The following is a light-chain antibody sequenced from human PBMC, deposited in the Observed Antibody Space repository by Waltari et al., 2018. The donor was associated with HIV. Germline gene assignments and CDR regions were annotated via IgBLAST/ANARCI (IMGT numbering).Light chain of an antibody. V-gene: IGLV2-14*01. CDR2: EVR. CDR3: TSYASSSSLL. J-gene: IGLJ2*01. CDR1: SNDVGGYNY. Sequence: QSALTQRATVSGSPGQSITISCTGGSNDVGGYNYVSWYQHLPGKAPKLIIYEVRNRPSGVSNRFSGSKSGNTASLTISGLQAEDEADYYCTSYASSSSLLFGGGTKLTVL.